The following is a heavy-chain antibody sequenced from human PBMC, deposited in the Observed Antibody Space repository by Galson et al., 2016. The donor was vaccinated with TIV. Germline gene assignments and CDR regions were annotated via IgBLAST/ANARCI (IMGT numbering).Heavy chain of an antibody. V-gene: IGHV3-23*01. CDR1: GLTFSSFA. Sequence: SLRLSCAASGLTFSSFAFSWVRQAPGKGLEWVSAITVSGANTYYTDSVKGRFTVSRDNSKSTLYLQMNSLRAEDTAVYYCAKMDSSGYYYAGRFDFWGQGTLVTVSS. CDR3: AKMDSSGYYYAGRFDF. D-gene: IGHD3-22*01. CDR2: ITVSGANT. J-gene: IGHJ4*02.